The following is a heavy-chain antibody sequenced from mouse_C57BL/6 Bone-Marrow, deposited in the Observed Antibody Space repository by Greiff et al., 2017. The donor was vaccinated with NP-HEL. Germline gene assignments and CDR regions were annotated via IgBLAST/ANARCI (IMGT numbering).Heavy chain of an antibody. Sequence: VQLQESGAELARPGASVKLSCKASGYTFTSYGISWVKQRTGQGLEWIGEIYPRSGNTYYNEKFKGKATLTADKSSSTAYMELRSLTSEDSAVYFCARWGPYGSSYWFAYWGQGTLVTVSA. CDR1: GYTFTSYG. V-gene: IGHV1-81*01. CDR2: IYPRSGNT. D-gene: IGHD1-1*01. J-gene: IGHJ3*01. CDR3: ARWGPYGSSYWFAY.